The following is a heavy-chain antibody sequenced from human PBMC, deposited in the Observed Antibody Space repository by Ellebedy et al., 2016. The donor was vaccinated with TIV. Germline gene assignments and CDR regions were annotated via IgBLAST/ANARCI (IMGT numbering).Heavy chain of an antibody. CDR3: ARAPGVVTAKRTLDY. D-gene: IGHD2-21*02. Sequence: MPSETLSLTCAVYGGSFSGYYWSWIRRPPGKGLEWIGEINHSGSTNYNPSLKSRVTISVDTSKNQFSLKLSSVTAADTAVYYCARAPGVVTAKRTLDYWGQGTLVTVSS. CDR2: INHSGST. CDR1: GGSFSGYY. J-gene: IGHJ4*02. V-gene: IGHV4-34*01.